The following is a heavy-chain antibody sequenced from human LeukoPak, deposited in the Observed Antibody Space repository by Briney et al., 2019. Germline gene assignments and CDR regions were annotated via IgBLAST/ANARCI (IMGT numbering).Heavy chain of an antibody. CDR2: INHSGST. Sequence: SETLSLTCAVYGGSFSGYYWSWIRQPPGKGLEWIGEINHSGSTNYNPSLKSRVTISVDTSKNQFSLKLSSVTAADTAVYYCAGYYDSSGYPCWGQGTLVTVSS. V-gene: IGHV4-34*01. CDR1: GGSFSGYY. D-gene: IGHD3-22*01. CDR3: AGYYDSSGYPC. J-gene: IGHJ4*02.